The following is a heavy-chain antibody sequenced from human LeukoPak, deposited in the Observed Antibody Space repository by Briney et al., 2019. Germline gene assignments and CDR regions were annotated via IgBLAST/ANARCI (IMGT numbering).Heavy chain of an antibody. D-gene: IGHD3-22*01. J-gene: IGHJ4*02. Sequence: ASVKVSCKASGYTFTGYYMHWVRQAPGQGLEWMGWINPNSGGTNYAQKFQGRVTMTRDTSISTAYMELSRLRSDDTAVYYCVKSGTESSGYSYVGRGIEENWGQGTLVTVSS. CDR1: GYTFTGYY. V-gene: IGHV1-2*02. CDR2: INPNSGGT. CDR3: VKSGTESSGYSYVGRGIEEN.